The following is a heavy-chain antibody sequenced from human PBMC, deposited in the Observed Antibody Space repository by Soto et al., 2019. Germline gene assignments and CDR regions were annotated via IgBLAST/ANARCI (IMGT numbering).Heavy chain of an antibody. CDR3: ARMLSSVVYY. CDR1: GFSLSNARMG. CDR2: IFSIDEK. D-gene: IGHD3-22*01. Sequence: QVTLKESGPVLVKPTEALTLTCTVSGFSLSNARMGVSWIRQPPGKALEWLAHIFSIDEKSYSTSLKSRLTISKDTSNGQVVLTMTNIDPVDTATYYCARMLSSVVYYWGQGTLVTVSS. V-gene: IGHV2-26*01. J-gene: IGHJ4*02.